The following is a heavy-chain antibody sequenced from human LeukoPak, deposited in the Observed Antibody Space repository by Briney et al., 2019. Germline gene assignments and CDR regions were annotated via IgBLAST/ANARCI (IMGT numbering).Heavy chain of an antibody. CDR2: ISDGCWT. Sequence: SGGSLRLSCAASALPPSNYAMSCVRQAPGKGLEWVSSISDGCWTAYTDSVKGRFFISRETATNTLYLQMNSLRVEDTAVYYCAKECDYGNTSHMPCYWGQGTLVTVSS. V-gene: IGHV3-23*01. J-gene: IGHJ4*02. CDR1: ALPPSNYA. D-gene: IGHD4-17*01. CDR3: AKECDYGNTSHMPCY.